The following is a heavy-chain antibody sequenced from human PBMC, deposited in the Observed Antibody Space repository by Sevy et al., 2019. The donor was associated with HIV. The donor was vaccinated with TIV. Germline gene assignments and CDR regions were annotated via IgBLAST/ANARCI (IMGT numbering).Heavy chain of an antibody. CDR2: INHSGST. J-gene: IGHJ5*02. CDR1: GGSFSGYY. CDR3: AIIAAAGIANWFDP. V-gene: IGHV4-34*01. D-gene: IGHD6-13*01. Sequence: SETLSLTCAVYGGSFSGYYWSWIRQPPGKGLEWIGEINHSGSTNYNPSLKSRVTISVDTSKNQFSLKLSSVTAADTAVYYCAIIAAAGIANWFDPWGQGTPVTVS.